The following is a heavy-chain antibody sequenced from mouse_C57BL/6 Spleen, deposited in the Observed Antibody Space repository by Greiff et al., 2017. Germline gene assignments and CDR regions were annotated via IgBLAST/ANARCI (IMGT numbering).Heavy chain of an antibody. CDR1: GFSLTSYG. CDR2: IWSGGST. V-gene: IGHV2-2*01. Sequence: VQRVESGPGLVQPSQSLSITCTVSGFSLTSYGVHWVRQSPGQGLEWLGVIWSGGSTDYNAAFISRLSFSKDNSKSQVFFKMNSLKADDTAIYYCARRGTTVVAPDYWGQGTTLTVSS. D-gene: IGHD1-1*01. CDR3: ARRGTTVVAPDY. J-gene: IGHJ2*01.